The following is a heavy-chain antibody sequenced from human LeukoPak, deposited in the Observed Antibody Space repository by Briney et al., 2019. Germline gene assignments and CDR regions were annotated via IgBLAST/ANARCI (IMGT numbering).Heavy chain of an antibody. V-gene: IGHV1-69*05. D-gene: IGHD3-10*01. CDR2: IVPIFGTA. CDR1: GGTFSSYA. Sequence: GSSVKVSCKASGGTFSSYAISWVRQAPGQGVEWMGGIVPIFGTANYAQKFQGRVTITTDESTSTAYMELSSLRSEDTAVYYCARGYYGLWYFDYWGQGTLVTVSS. J-gene: IGHJ4*02. CDR3: ARGYYGLWYFDY.